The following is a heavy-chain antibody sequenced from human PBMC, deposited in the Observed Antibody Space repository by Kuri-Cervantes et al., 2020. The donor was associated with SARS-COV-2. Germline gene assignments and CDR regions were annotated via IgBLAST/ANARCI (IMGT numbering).Heavy chain of an antibody. V-gene: IGHV4-39*07. J-gene: IGHJ6*03. CDR2: IYYSGST. D-gene: IGHD3-3*01. Sequence: ESLKISCTVSGGSISSSSYYWGWIRQPPGKGLGWIGSIYYSGSTYYNPSLKSRVTISVDTSKNQFSLKLSSVTAADTAVYYCARDLLLPHTIFGVVHTEVYYYYYMDVWGKGTTVTVSS. CDR3: ARDLLLPHTIFGVVHTEVYYYYYMDV. CDR1: GGSISSSSYY.